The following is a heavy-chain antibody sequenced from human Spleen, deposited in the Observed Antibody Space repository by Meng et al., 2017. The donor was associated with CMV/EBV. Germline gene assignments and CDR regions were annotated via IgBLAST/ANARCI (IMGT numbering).Heavy chain of an antibody. V-gene: IGHV3-73*01. CDR3: SRQGPYSSPSDWYFDL. CDR2: IRSKGYSYAA. D-gene: IGHD6-6*01. Sequence: GESLKISCAASGFTFSGSTMHWVRQASGKGLEWLGRIRSKGYSYAAAYVPSVKGRFTISRDDSKNTAYLQMNSLKTEDTAIYYCSRQGPYSSPSDWYFDLWGRGTLVIVSS. J-gene: IGHJ2*01. CDR1: GFTFSGST.